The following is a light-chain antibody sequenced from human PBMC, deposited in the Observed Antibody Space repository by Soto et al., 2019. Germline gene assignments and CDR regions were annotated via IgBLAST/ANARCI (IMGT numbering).Light chain of an antibody. V-gene: IGLV1-47*01. CDR2: RAD. J-gene: IGLJ2*01. CDR3: AAWDDIVSGLV. Sequence: QSVLTQPPSASGTPGQTVTISCSGRSSNIGSNYVYWYQQLPGTAPRLLMYRADQRPSGVPDRFSGSKSGTSASLAISGLRSEDEAEYYCAAWDDIVSGLVFGGGTQLTVL. CDR1: SSNIGSNY.